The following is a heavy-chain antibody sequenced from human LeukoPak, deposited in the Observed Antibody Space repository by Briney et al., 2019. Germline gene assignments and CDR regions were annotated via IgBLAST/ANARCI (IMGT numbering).Heavy chain of an antibody. CDR1: GFTFSSYR. CDR2: MNEDGSDK. J-gene: IGHJ4*02. Sequence: GGSLRLSCAASGFTFSSYRMSWVRQAPGKGLEWVANMNEDGSDKDYVDSVKGRFTISRDNAKNSLYLHMNSLRAEDTAVYYCARDYSSSWLRFFDYWGQGTLVTVSS. D-gene: IGHD6-6*01. CDR3: ARDYSSSWLRFFDY. V-gene: IGHV3-7*01.